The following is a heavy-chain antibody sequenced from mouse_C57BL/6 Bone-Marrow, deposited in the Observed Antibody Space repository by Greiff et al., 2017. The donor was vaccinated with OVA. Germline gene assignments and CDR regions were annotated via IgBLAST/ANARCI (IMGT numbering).Heavy chain of an antibody. J-gene: IGHJ4*01. V-gene: IGHV1-81*01. CDR1: GYTFTSYG. D-gene: IGHD3-2*02. CDR3: ARQLRRRGPYYAMDY. CDR2: IYPRSGNT. Sequence: VQLQQSGAELARPGASVKLSCKASGYTFTSYGISWVKQRTGQGLEWIGEIYPRSGNTYYNEKFKGKATLTADKSSSTAYMELRSLTSEDSAVYFCARQLRRRGPYYAMDYWGQGTSVTVSS.